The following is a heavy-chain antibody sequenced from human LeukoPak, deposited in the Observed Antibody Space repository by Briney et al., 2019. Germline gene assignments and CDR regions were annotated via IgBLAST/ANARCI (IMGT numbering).Heavy chain of an antibody. V-gene: IGHV3-21*01. CDR3: ARDRTYYYGSGSYAAGDDYGMDV. CDR1: GFTFSSYS. CDR2: ISSSSSYI. J-gene: IGHJ6*02. D-gene: IGHD3-10*01. Sequence: GGSLRLSCAASGFTFSSYSMNWVRQAPGKGLEWVSSISSSSSYIYYADSVKGRFTISRDNAKNSLYLQMNSLRAEDTAVYYCARDRTYYYGSGSYAAGDDYGMDVWGQGTTVTVS.